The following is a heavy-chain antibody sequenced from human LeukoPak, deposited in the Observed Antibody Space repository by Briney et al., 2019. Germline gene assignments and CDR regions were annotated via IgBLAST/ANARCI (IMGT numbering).Heavy chain of an antibody. CDR1: GGSISSGGHY. CDR3: ARDLRYSSLFDP. V-gene: IGHV4-30-2*01. J-gene: IGHJ5*02. CDR2: VYQSGIT. D-gene: IGHD6-13*01. Sequence: SETLSLTCTVSGGSISSGGHYWSWIRQPPGKGLEWIGYVYQSGITYYSPSLKSRVTISADRSKNQFSLKLSSVTAADTAVYYCARDLRYSSLFDPWGQGTLVTVSS.